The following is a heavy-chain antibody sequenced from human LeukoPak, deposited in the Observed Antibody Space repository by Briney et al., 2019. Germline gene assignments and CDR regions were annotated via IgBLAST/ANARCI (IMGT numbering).Heavy chain of an antibody. V-gene: IGHV3-23*01. CDR2: ISGSGGST. D-gene: IGHD6-19*01. J-gene: IGHJ4*02. CDR1: GFSFSSYA. Sequence: GGSLRLSCAASGFSFSSYAMSWVRQAPGKGLEWVSAISGSGGSTYYADSVKGRFTISRDNSKNTLYLQMDSLRAEDTAVYYCAKDEGGYSSGWYFDYWGQGTLVTVSS. CDR3: AKDEGGYSSGWYFDY.